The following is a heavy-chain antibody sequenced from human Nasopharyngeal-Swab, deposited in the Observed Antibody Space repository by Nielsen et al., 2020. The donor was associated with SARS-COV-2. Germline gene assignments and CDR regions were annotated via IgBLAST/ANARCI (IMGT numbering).Heavy chain of an antibody. Sequence: ASVKVSCKASGYTFTGYYMHWVRQAPGQGPEWVGRINPNTGGTNYAQKFQGRVTMTTDTSISTAYMEVSSLRSDDTAVYYCAREISRTTSWFDPWGQGTLVTVSS. CDR1: GYTFTGYY. D-gene: IGHD1-7*01. J-gene: IGHJ5*02. CDR2: INPNTGGT. V-gene: IGHV1-2*06. CDR3: AREISRTTSWFDP.